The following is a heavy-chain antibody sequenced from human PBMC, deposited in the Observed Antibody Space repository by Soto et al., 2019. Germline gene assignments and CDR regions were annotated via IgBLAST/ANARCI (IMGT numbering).Heavy chain of an antibody. J-gene: IGHJ1*01. CDR2: SYYSGYYSGST. D-gene: IGHD3-22*01. Sequence: PSETLSLTCTVSGDSVTSDSYFWSWIRQPPGKGLEWIGNSYYSGYYSGSTNHNPSLKSRVTVSVDTSKNQFSLKLRSVTTADTAVYYCARVPRDSSGYYYQYFQHWGQGTLVTVSS. CDR1: GDSVTSDSYF. CDR3: ARVPRDSSGYYYQYFQH. V-gene: IGHV4-61*01.